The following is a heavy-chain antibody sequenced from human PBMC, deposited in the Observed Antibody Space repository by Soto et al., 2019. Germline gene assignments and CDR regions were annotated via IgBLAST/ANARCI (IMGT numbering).Heavy chain of an antibody. CDR1: GGTFSSYA. CDR3: ARDRAVTKVTRTWGWFDP. Sequence: VASVKVSCKASGGTFSSYAISWVRQAPGQGLEWMGGIIPVFGTANYAQKFQGRVTITADESTSTAYMELSSLRSEDTAVYYCARDRAVTKVTRTWGWFDPWGQGTLVTVYS. V-gene: IGHV1-69*13. D-gene: IGHD4-4*01. CDR2: IIPVFGTA. J-gene: IGHJ5*02.